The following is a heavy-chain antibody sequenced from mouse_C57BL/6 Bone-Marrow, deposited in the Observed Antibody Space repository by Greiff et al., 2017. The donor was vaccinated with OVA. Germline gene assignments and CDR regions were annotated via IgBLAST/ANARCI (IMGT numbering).Heavy chain of an antibody. J-gene: IGHJ2*01. CDR3: KLGRGYVDD. D-gene: IGHD4-1*01. CDR1: GYTFTGYW. V-gene: IGHV1-9*01. Sequence: VKLMASGAELMKPGASVKLSCKATGYTFTGYWIEWVKQRPGHGLEWIGEILPGSGSPNYNEKFTGKATFTAATSSNTDYKQLSSQTTEDSAIYYSKLGRGYVDDWGQGTTLTVSS. CDR2: ILPGSGSP.